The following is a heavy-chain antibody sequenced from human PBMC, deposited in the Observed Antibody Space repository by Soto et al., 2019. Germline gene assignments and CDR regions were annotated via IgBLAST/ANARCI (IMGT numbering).Heavy chain of an antibody. CDR3: AREFSTTGSAWFEP. CDR1: GFTFSSYA. Sequence: GGSLRLSCAASGFTFSSYAMHWVRQAPGKGLEWVAVISYDGSNKYYADSVKGRFTISRDNSKNTLYLQMNSLRAEDTAVYYCAREFSTTGSAWFEPWGQGTLVTVSS. J-gene: IGHJ5*02. V-gene: IGHV3-30-3*01. D-gene: IGHD4-17*01. CDR2: ISYDGSNK.